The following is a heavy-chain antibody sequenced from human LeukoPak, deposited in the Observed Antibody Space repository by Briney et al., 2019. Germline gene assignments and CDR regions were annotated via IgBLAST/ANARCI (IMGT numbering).Heavy chain of an antibody. D-gene: IGHD2-15*01. J-gene: IGHJ4*02. CDR1: GASISSSTYY. CDR3: ARERKQRDIAVVVAARYYFDY. CDR2: IYSSGLT. Sequence: SETLSLTCTVSGASISSSTYYWAWIRQPPGKSLEWIGSIYSSGLTYYHPSLKSRLTISSDTSNNQFSLKLSSVTAADTAVYYCARERKQRDIAVVVAARYYFDYWGQGTLVTVSS. V-gene: IGHV4-39*07.